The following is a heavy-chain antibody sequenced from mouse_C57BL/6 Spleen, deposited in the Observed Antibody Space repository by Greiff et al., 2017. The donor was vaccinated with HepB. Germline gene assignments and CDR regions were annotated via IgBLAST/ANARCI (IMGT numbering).Heavy chain of an antibody. CDR1: GFTFSSYA. CDR2: ISDGGSYT. D-gene: IGHD2-5*01. V-gene: IGHV5-4*01. Sequence: EVKLEESGGGLVKPGGSLKLSCAASGFTFSSYAMSWVRQTPEKRLEWVATISDGGSYTYYPDNVKGRFTISRDNAKNNLYLQMSHLKSEDTAMYYCARDRYYSNYQYYFDYWGQGTTLTVSS. CDR3: ARDRYYSNYQYYFDY. J-gene: IGHJ2*01.